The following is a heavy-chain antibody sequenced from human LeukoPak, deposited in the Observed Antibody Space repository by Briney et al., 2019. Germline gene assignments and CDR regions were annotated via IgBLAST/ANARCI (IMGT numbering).Heavy chain of an antibody. Sequence: SETLSLTCTVSGGSISSYYWSWIRQPPGKGLEWIGYIYYSGSTKYNPALKSRVTISVDKSKNQFSLKLSSVTAADTAVYYCARDRAGYSSGWYAGSYDAFDIWGQGTMVTVSS. J-gene: IGHJ3*02. CDR1: GGSISSYY. CDR3: ARDRAGYSSGWYAGSYDAFDI. CDR2: IYYSGST. D-gene: IGHD6-19*01. V-gene: IGHV4-59*12.